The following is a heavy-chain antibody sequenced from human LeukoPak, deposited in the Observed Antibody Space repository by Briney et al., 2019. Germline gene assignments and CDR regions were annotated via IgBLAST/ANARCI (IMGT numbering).Heavy chain of an antibody. CDR2: IYWDDDK. CDR3: AHSISIFGVVIIVNWFDP. V-gene: IGHV2-5*02. D-gene: IGHD3-3*01. Sequence: SGPTLVNPTQTLTLTCTFSGFSLSTSGVRVGWIRQPPGKALEWLALIYWDDDKRYSPSLKSRLTITKDTSKNQVVLTMTNMDPVDTATYYCAHSISIFGVVIIVNWFDPWGQGTLVTVSS. CDR1: GFSLSTSGVR. J-gene: IGHJ5*02.